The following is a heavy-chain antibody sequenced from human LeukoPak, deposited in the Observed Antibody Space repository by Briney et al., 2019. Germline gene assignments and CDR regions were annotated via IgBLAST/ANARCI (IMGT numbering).Heavy chain of an antibody. CDR2: IRSKANSYAT. D-gene: IGHD3-16*02. J-gene: IGHJ4*02. CDR3: TSRYLGLDI. V-gene: IGHV3-73*01. Sequence: GGSLRLSCAASGFTFSSYSMNWVRRASGKGLEWVGRIRSKANSYATAYAASVKGRFTISRDDSKNTAYLQMNSLKTEDTAVYYCTSRYLGLDIWGQGTLSPSPQ. CDR1: GFTFSSYS.